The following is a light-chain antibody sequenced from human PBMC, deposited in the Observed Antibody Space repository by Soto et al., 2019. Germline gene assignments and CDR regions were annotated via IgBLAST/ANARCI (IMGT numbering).Light chain of an antibody. CDR2: DAS. V-gene: IGKV3-15*01. CDR3: QQYNNWPPWT. Sequence: PGDRDTITSLASQNIDIWLSWYQQKPRQAPRLLIYDASTRVTGIPARFSGSGSGTEFTLTISSLQSEDVAVYYCQQYNNWPPWTFDQGTKVDIK. CDR1: QNIDIW. J-gene: IGKJ1*01.